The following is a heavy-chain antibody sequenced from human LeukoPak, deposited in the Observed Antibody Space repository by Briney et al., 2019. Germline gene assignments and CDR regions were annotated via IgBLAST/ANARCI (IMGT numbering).Heavy chain of an antibody. Sequence: GGSLRLSCAASGFTFSSYAMSWVRQAPGKGLEWVSAISASGGSTYYADSVKGRFTISRDNSKNTLYLQMNSLRAEDTAVYYCARTLGYCSGGSCYNWFDPWGQGTLVTVSS. CDR3: ARTLGYCSGGSCYNWFDP. J-gene: IGHJ5*02. V-gene: IGHV3-23*01. CDR2: ISASGGST. CDR1: GFTFSSYA. D-gene: IGHD2-15*01.